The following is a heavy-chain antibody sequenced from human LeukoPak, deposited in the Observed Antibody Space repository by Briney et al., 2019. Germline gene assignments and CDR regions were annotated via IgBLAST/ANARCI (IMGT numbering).Heavy chain of an antibody. V-gene: IGHV3-23*01. CDR3: AKLYYYGSGSYYFVYYFDY. CDR1: GFTFSSYA. D-gene: IGHD3-10*01. Sequence: GGSLRLSCAASGFTFSSYAMSWVRQAPGKGLEWVSAISGSGGSTYYADSVKGRFTISRDNSKNTLYLQMNSLRAEDTAVYYCAKLYYYGSGSYYFVYYFDYWGQGTLVTVSS. J-gene: IGHJ4*02. CDR2: ISGSGGST.